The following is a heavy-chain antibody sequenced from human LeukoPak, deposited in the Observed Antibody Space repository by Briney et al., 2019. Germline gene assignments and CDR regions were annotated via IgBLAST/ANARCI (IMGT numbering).Heavy chain of an antibody. CDR2: ISSSSSTI. CDR1: GFTFSSYS. CDR3: ARERYNWNDSGAFDI. J-gene: IGHJ3*02. Sequence: GGSLRLSCAASGFTFSSYSMNWVRQAPGKGLEWVSYISSSSSTIYYADSVKGRFTISRDNAKNSLYLQMNSLRAEDTAVYYCARERYNWNDSGAFDIWGQGTMVTVSS. V-gene: IGHV3-48*01. D-gene: IGHD1-1*01.